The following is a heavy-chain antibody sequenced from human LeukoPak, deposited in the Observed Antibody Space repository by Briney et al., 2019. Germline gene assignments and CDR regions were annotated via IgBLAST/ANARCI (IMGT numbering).Heavy chain of an antibody. CDR2: IYYSGST. J-gene: IGHJ4*02. CDR3: ARGYGYSGYIDY. Sequence: PSETLSLTCTVSGGSISSYYWSWIRQPPGKGLEWIGYIYYSGSTNYNPSLKSRVTISVDTSKNQISLKLSSVTAADTAVYYCARGYGYSGYIDYWGQGTLVTVSS. D-gene: IGHD5-12*01. V-gene: IGHV4-59*01. CDR1: GGSISSYY.